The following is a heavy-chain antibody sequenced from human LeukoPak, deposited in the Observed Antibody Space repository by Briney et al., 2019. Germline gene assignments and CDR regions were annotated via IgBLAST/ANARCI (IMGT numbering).Heavy chain of an antibody. CDR1: RFTLTSYV. V-gene: IGHV3-33*01. Sequence: PGGALRLSCATSRFTLTSYVVHWVRQAPGKGLEWVGLIWYDGSSKYYADSVKGRFTISRDNSKNTLYLQMNSLRAEDTAVYYCARDAGYDILSGYFDYWGQGTLVTVSS. J-gene: IGHJ4*02. D-gene: IGHD3-9*01. CDR3: ARDAGYDILSGYFDY. CDR2: IWYDGSSK.